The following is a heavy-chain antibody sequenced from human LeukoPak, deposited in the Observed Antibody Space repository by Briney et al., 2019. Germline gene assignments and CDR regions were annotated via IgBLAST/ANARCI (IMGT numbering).Heavy chain of an antibody. V-gene: IGHV3-30-3*01. CDR2: ISYDGSNK. Sequence: TGGSLRLSCAASGFTFSSYAMHWVRQAPGKGLEWVAVISYDGSNKFYADSVKGRFTISRDNSKSTLYLQMNSLRAEDTAVYYCARAPPPPAAGTHTELDYWGQGTLVTVSS. D-gene: IGHD6-13*01. CDR3: ARAPPPPAAGTHTELDY. J-gene: IGHJ4*02. CDR1: GFTFSSYA.